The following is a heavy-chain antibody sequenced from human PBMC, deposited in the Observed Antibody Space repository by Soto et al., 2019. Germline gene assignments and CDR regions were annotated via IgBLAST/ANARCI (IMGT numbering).Heavy chain of an antibody. V-gene: IGHV1-69*01. CDR2: IIPIFGTA. CDR3: ARDSPTYCSGGSGHKGGMDV. J-gene: IGHJ6*02. CDR1: GGTFSSYA. D-gene: IGHD2-15*01. Sequence: QVQLVQSGAEVTKPGSSVKVSCKASGGTFSSYAISWVRQAPGQGLEWMGGIIPIFGTANYAQKFQGRVTITADESTSTSYLELSSLRSEDTAVYYCARDSPTYCSGGSGHKGGMDVWGQGTTVTVSS.